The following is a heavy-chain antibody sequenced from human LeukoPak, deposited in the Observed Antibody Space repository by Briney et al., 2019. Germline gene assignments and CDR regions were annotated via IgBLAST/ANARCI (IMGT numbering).Heavy chain of an antibody. J-gene: IGHJ6*02. CDR2: FSSSSIYI. CDR3: ARDKGSMDV. Sequence: GGSLRLSCAASGLTFSNAWMSWVRQAPGKGLEWVSTFSSSSIYIFYADSVKGRFTISRDNAKNSLYLLMNSLRAEDTAVYYCARDKGSMDVWGQGTTVTVSS. CDR1: GLTFSNAW. V-gene: IGHV3-21*01.